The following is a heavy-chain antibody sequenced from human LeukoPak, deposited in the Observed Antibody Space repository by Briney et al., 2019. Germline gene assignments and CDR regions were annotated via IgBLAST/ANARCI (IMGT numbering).Heavy chain of an antibody. Sequence: GGSLRLSCAASGFAFSSYAMSWVRQAPGKGLEWVSVTYSGGSTYYADSVKGRFTISRDNSKNTLYLQMNSLRAEDTAVYYCAREYDSNLFHAFDIWGQGTMVTVSS. CDR3: AREYDSNLFHAFDI. CDR1: GFAFSSYA. J-gene: IGHJ3*02. CDR2: TYSGGST. D-gene: IGHD3-22*01. V-gene: IGHV3-53*01.